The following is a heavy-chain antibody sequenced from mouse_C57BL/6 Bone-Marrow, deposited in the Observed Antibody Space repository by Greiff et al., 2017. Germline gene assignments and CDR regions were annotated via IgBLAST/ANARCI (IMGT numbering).Heavy chain of an antibody. J-gene: IGHJ4*01. Sequence: EVQLQQPGAELVKPGASVKMSCKASGYTFTDYNMHWVKQSHGKSLEWIGYINPNNGGTSYNQKFKGKATLTVNKSSSTAYMELRSLTSEDSAVYYCVSYGSSYGYAMDYWGQGTSVTVSS. CDR1: GYTFTDYN. D-gene: IGHD1-1*01. CDR3: VSYGSSYGYAMDY. CDR2: INPNNGGT. V-gene: IGHV1-22*01.